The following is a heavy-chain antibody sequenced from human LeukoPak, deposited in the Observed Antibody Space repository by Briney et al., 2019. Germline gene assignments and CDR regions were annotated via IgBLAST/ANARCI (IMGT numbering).Heavy chain of an antibody. V-gene: IGHV1-2*06. CDR1: GYTFTRYY. Sequence: ASVKVSCKASGYTFTRYYMHWVRQAPGQGLEWMGRINPNSGGTNYAQKFQGRVTMTRDTSISTAYMELSRLRSDDTAVYYCARGEVEWLVVAVGGYFQHWGQGTLVTVSS. D-gene: IGHD6-19*01. J-gene: IGHJ1*01. CDR3: ARGEVEWLVVAVGGYFQH. CDR2: INPNSGGT.